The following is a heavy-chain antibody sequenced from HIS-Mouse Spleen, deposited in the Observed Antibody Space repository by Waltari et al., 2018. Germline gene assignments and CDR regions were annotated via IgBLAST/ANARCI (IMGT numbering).Heavy chain of an antibody. Sequence: QVQLQESGPGLVKPSQTLSLTCTVSGGFISSGGYYWSWIRQHPGKGLEWIGYLYYSGSTYYTPSLKSRVTRAVDTSKNQFSLKLSSVTAADTAVYYCARFSGRWQLDYWGQGTLVTVSS. J-gene: IGHJ4*02. CDR3: ARFSGRWQLDY. D-gene: IGHD2-15*01. CDR2: LYYSGST. CDR1: GGFISSGGYY. V-gene: IGHV4-31*03.